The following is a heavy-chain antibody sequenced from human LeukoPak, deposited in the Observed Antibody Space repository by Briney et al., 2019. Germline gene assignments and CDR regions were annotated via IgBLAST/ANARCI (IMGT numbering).Heavy chain of an antibody. D-gene: IGHD3-10*01. CDR1: GYTFTGYY. Sequence: ASVKVSCKASGYTFTGYYMHWVRQAPGQGLEWMGWINPNSGGTNYAQEFQGRVTMTRDTSISTAYMELSRLRSDDTAVYYCARDYYGSGSYRSGALDIWGQGTMVTVSS. CDR2: INPNSGGT. CDR3: ARDYYGSGSYRSGALDI. J-gene: IGHJ3*02. V-gene: IGHV1-2*02.